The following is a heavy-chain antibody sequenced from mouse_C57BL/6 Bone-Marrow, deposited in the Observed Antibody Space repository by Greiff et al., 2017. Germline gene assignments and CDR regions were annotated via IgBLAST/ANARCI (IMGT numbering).Heavy chain of an antibody. CDR2: IDPANGNT. Sequence: EVQRVESVAELVRPGASVKLSCTASGFNIKNTYMHWVKQRPEQGLEWIGRIDPANGNTKYAPKFQGKATLTADTSSNTAYLQLSSLTSEDTAIYYCARNSPYYGSSPYYFDYWGQGTTLTVSS. CDR3: ARNSPYYGSSPYYFDY. V-gene: IGHV14-3*01. D-gene: IGHD1-1*01. J-gene: IGHJ2*01. CDR1: GFNIKNTY.